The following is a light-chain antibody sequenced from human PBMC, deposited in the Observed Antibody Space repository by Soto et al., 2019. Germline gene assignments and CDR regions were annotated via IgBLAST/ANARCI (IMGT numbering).Light chain of an antibody. J-gene: IGLJ2*01. V-gene: IGLV2-14*01. Sequence: QSALTQPASVSGSPGQSITISCTGTSSDVGGYNYVSWYQQHPGKAPKLMIYDVSNRPSGVSNRFSGSKSGNTASLTISGLQAEDEADYYCSPYTSSSTSGFGGGTKLTVL. CDR1: SSDVGGYNY. CDR2: DVS. CDR3: SPYTSSSTSG.